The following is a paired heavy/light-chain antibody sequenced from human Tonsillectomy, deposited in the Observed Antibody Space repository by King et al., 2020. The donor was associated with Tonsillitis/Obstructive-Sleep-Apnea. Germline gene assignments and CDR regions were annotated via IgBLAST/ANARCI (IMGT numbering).Heavy chain of an antibody. CDR1: GYTFTTYG. D-gene: IGHD6-6*01. Sequence: QVQLVQSGPEVKKPGASVKVSCKASGYTFTTYGISWVRQAPGQGLEWMGRISASNGNTNYVQKLQGRVTMTTDTSTSTAYMELRSLRSDDTAVYFCATVYSTSSPFDFWGQGTLVTVSS. CDR3: ATVYSTSSPFDF. J-gene: IGHJ4*02. V-gene: IGHV1-18*04. CDR2: ISASNGNT.
Light chain of an antibody. CDR3: QQYKSYWT. Sequence: DIQMTQSPSTLSASVGDRVTITCRASQSISYWLAWYQQKPGKAPNLLIYKASSLESEVPSRFSGSGSGTEFTLTISSLQPEDFATYYCQQYKSYWTFGQGTKVEFK. J-gene: IGKJ1*01. V-gene: IGKV1-5*03. CDR1: QSISYW. CDR2: KAS.